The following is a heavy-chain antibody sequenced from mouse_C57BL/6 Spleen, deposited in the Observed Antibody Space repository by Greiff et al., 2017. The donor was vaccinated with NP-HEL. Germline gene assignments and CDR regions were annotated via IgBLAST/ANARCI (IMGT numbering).Heavy chain of an antibody. CDR2: INPNNGGT. J-gene: IGHJ1*03. D-gene: IGHD3-2*02. Sequence: EVKLQQSGPELVKPGASVKISCKASGYTFTDYYMNWVKQSHGKSLEWIGDINPNNGGTSYNQKFKGKATLTVDKSSSTAYMELRSLTSEDSAVYYCARYGTAQATFYWYFDVWGTGTTVTVSS. CDR3: ARYGTAQATFYWYFDV. V-gene: IGHV1-26*01. CDR1: GYTFTDYY.